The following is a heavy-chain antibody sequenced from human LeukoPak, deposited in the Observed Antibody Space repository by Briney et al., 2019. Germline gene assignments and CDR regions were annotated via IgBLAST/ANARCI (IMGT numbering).Heavy chain of an antibody. D-gene: IGHD4-11*01. CDR2: INPSGGST. CDR3: ARDSRPTVTTFAPIDY. V-gene: IGHV1-46*01. CDR1: GYTFTSYY. J-gene: IGHJ4*02. Sequence: ASVKVSRKASGYTFTSYYMHWVRQAPGQGLEWMGIINPSGGSTSYAQKFQGRVTMTRDTSTSTVYMELSSLRSEDTAVYYCARDSRPTVTTFAPIDYWGQGTLVTVSS.